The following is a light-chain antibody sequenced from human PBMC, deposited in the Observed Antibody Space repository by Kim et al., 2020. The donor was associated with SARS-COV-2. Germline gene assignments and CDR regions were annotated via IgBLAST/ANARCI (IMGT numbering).Light chain of an antibody. CDR3: QQSYSTPYT. J-gene: IGKJ2*01. CDR2: AAS. CDR1: QSISSY. V-gene: IGKV1-39*01. Sequence: DIQMTQSPSSLSASVGDRVTITCRASQSISSYLNWYQQKPGKAPKLLIYAASSLQSGVPSRFSGSGSGTDFTLTISSLQPEDFVTYYCQQSYSTPYTFGQRTKLGI.